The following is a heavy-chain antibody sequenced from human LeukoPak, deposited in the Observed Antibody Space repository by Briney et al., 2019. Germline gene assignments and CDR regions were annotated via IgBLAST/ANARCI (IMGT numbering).Heavy chain of an antibody. V-gene: IGHV3-7*03. D-gene: IGHD3-22*01. CDR2: IKQDGSEK. CDR1: GFTFSSYW. Sequence: TGGSLRLSCAASGFTFSSYWMSWVRQAPGKGLEWVANIKQDGSEKYYVDSVKGRFTISRDNAKNSLYLQMNSLRAEDTAVYYCARASYYYDSSGYYYFDYWGQGTLVTVSS. J-gene: IGHJ4*02. CDR3: ARASYYYDSSGYYYFDY.